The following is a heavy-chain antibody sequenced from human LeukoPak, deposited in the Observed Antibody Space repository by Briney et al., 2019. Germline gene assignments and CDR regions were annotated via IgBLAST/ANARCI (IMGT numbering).Heavy chain of an antibody. CDR1: GGSISSYY. CDR2: IYYSGST. V-gene: IGHV4-59*01. D-gene: IGHD3-10*01. Sequence: SETLSLTCTVSGGSISSYYWSWIRQPPGKGLEWIGYIYYSGSTNYNPSLKSRVTISVDTSENQFSLKLSSVTAADTAVYYCARERGSGSYNWFDPWGQGTLVTVSS. J-gene: IGHJ5*02. CDR3: ARERGSGSYNWFDP.